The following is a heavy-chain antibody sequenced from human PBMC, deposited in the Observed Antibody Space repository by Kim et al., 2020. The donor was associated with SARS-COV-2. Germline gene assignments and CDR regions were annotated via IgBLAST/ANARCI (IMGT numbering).Heavy chain of an antibody. CDR1: GFSFSRQA. CDR2: LGGGGEST. CDR3: AKLKTMLQGVNYFDS. V-gene: IGHV3-23*01. J-gene: IGHJ4*02. D-gene: IGHD3-10*01. Sequence: GGSLRLSCEASGFSFSRQAMTWVRQAPGKGLEWVSALGGGGESTYYADSVRGRFTISRDISTNTLYLHMNSLRVEDTAIYYCAKLKTMLQGVNYFDSWGQGILVTVSA.